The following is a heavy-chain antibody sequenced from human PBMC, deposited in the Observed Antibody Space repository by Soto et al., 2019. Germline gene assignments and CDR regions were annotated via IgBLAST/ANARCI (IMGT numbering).Heavy chain of an antibody. CDR1: GGSMSSTNYY. CDR2: INYTGST. V-gene: IGHV4-39*07. J-gene: IGHJ5*02. D-gene: IGHD3-9*01. CDR3: ARGTYCYDILTGYYTEWFDP. Sequence: SETLSLTCTVSGGSMSSTNYYWAWVRRSPGEGLEWIGNINYTGSTYYNPSLKSRVTISVDTSKNQFSLKLSSVTAADTAVYYCARGTYCYDILTGYYTEWFDPWGQGTLVTVSS.